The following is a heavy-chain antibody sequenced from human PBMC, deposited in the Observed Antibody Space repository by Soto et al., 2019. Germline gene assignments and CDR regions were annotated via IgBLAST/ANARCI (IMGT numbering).Heavy chain of an antibody. D-gene: IGHD3-10*01. J-gene: IGHJ6*03. V-gene: IGHV3-23*01. CDR3: AKDAWFGELYYYYYYMDV. CDR1: GFTFSSYA. Sequence: GGSLRLSCAASGFTFSSYAMSWVRQAPGKGLEWVSAISGSGGSTYYADSVKGRFTISRDNSKNTLYLQMNSLRAEDTAVYYCAKDAWFGELYYYYYYMDVWGKGTTVTVSS. CDR2: ISGSGGST.